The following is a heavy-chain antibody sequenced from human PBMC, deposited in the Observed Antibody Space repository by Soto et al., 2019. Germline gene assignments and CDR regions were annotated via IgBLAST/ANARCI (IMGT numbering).Heavy chain of an antibody. Sequence: QVQLVQSGAEVKKPGSSVKVSCKASGGTFSSYAISWVRQAPGQGLEWMGGIIPIFGTANYAQKFQGRVTITADESTSTAYMELSSLRSEDTAVYYCARDPGYCSGGSCLGWFDPWGQGTLVTVSS. D-gene: IGHD2-15*01. V-gene: IGHV1-69*01. CDR2: IIPIFGTA. CDR1: GGTFSSYA. CDR3: ARDPGYCSGGSCLGWFDP. J-gene: IGHJ5*02.